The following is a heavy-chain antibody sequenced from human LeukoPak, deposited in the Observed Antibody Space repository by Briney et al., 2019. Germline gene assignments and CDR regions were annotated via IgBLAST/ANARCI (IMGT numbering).Heavy chain of an antibody. CDR3: ARALNFYDSGTYYSHYYGLDV. V-gene: IGHV4-59*01. J-gene: IGHJ6*02. CDR2: VSYSGST. Sequence: PGGSLRLSCAASGFTFSSYAMHWIRQAPGKGLEWIGYVSYSGSTKYNPSLNSRVTISVDRSKNRFSLRLTSVTAADSAVYYCARALNFYDSGTYYSHYYGLDVWGQGTTVIVSS. D-gene: IGHD3-10*01. CDR1: GFTFSSYA.